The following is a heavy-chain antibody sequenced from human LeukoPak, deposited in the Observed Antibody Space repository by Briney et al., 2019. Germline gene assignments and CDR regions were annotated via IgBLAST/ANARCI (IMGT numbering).Heavy chain of an antibody. D-gene: IGHD5-18*01. V-gene: IGHV3-74*01. J-gene: IGHJ4*02. Sequence: GGSLRLSCAASGFTFSSYWMHWLRQAPGKGLVWVSRIKSDGSTTTYADSVKGRFTISGDNAKNTLYLQMNSLRAEDTAVYYCARVVDTHFDYWGQGTLVTVSS. CDR1: GFTFSSYW. CDR2: IKSDGSTT. CDR3: ARVVDTHFDY.